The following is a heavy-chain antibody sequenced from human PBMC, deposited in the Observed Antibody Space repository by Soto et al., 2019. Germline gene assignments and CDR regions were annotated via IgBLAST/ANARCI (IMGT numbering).Heavy chain of an antibody. V-gene: IGHV4-30-4*01. CDR3: ARGVDSWSGYLF. D-gene: IGHD3-3*01. Sequence: PSETLSLTCSVSGASISSGDYYWSWIRQAPGKGLEWIGHIYYSGSTKYNPSLKSRVSLSVDTSTKQFSLKMTSMTAADRGVYYCARGVDSWSGYLFWGQGTPVTVSS. CDR1: GASISSGDYY. J-gene: IGHJ4*02. CDR2: IYYSGST.